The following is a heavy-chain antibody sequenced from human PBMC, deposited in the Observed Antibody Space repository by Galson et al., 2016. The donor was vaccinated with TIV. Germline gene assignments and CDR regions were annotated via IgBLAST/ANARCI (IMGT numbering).Heavy chain of an antibody. D-gene: IGHD4-17*01. CDR1: RNTFTSYD. J-gene: IGHJ6*02. CDR3: ARPSYGSAYYGLDV. V-gene: IGHV1-8*01. Sequence: SVKVSCKASRNTFTSYDINWVRQAAGQGLEWMGWMNPHSGSTVSAQKFQGRVTMTRNLSISTAYMELSSLTSEDTAIYYCARPSYGSAYYGLDVWGQGTTVTVSS. CDR2: MNPHSGST.